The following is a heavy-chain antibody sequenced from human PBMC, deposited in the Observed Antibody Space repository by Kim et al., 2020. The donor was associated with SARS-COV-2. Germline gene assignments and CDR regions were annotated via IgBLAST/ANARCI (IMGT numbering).Heavy chain of an antibody. V-gene: IGHV1-24*01. D-gene: IGHD3-22*01. Sequence: ASVKVSCKVSGYTLTELSMHWVRQAPGKGLELMGGFDPEDGETIYAQKFQGRVTMTEDTSTDTAYMDLSSLRSEDTAVYYCATLDSSGYYKEYYFDYWGQGTLVTVSS. CDR1: GYTLTELS. CDR3: ATLDSSGYYKEYYFDY. CDR2: FDPEDGET. J-gene: IGHJ4*02.